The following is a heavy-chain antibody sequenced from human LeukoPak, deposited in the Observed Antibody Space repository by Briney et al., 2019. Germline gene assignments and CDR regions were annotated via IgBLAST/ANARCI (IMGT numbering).Heavy chain of an antibody. V-gene: IGHV3-48*04. CDR2: ISSSSSTI. CDR3: ARDDLSVVTANPLA. CDR1: GFTFSSYS. J-gene: IGHJ5*02. Sequence: PGGSLRLSCAASGFTFSSYSMNWVRQAPGKGLEWVSYISSSSSTIYYADSVKGRFTISRDNAKNSLYLQMNSLRAEDTAVYYCARDDLSVVTANPLAWGQGTLVTVSS. D-gene: IGHD2-21*02.